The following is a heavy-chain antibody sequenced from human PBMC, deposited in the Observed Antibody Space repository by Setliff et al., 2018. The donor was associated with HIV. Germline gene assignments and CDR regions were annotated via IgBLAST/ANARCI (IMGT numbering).Heavy chain of an antibody. CDR3: ARKHEYGDYVDAFDI. Sequence: GGSLRLSCAASGFTFSSYGMHWVRQAPGKGLEWVAVIWSDGSNKYYAESVKGRFTISRDNAKNSLYLQMNSLRAEDTAVYYCARKHEYGDYVDAFDIWGQGTMVTVSS. D-gene: IGHD4-17*01. CDR1: GFTFSSYG. CDR2: IWSDGSNK. J-gene: IGHJ3*02. V-gene: IGHV3-33*03.